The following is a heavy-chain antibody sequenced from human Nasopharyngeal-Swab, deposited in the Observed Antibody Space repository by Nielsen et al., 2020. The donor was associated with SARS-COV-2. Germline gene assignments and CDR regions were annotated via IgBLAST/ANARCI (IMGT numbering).Heavy chain of an antibody. D-gene: IGHD3-22*01. J-gene: IGHJ6*03. V-gene: IGHV4-4*02. CDR2: IYHSGST. CDR3: ASPQGSSGHYYMDV. Sequence: VRQPAGKGLEWIGEIYHSGSTNWNPSLKSRVTISVDKSKNQFSLKLSSVTAADTAVYYCASPQGSSGHYYMDVWGKGTTVTVSS.